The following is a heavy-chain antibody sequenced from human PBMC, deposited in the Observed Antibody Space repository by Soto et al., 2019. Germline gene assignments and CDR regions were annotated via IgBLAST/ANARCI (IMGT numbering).Heavy chain of an antibody. CDR2: IYYSGST. V-gene: IGHV4-59*01. Sequence: PSETLSLTCTVSGGSISSYYWSWIRQPPGKGLEWIGYIYYSGSTNYNPSLKSRVTIPVDTSKNQFSLKLSSVTAADTAVYYCARTSAMTGTSSWNLDYWGQGTLVTVSS. CDR1: GGSISSYY. D-gene: IGHD6-13*01. J-gene: IGHJ4*02. CDR3: ARTSAMTGTSSWNLDY.